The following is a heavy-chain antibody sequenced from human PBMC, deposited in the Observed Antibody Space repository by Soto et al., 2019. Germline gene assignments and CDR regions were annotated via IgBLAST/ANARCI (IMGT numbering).Heavy chain of an antibody. Sequence: SETLSLTCAVSGGSISSSNWWSWVRQPQGKGLEWIGENYHSGSTNYNPSLRSRVTISVDKSKNQFSLKLSSVTAADTAVYYCARKIIRKPRPEWFDPWGQGTLVTVSS. CDR3: ARKIIRKPRPEWFDP. J-gene: IGHJ5*02. CDR2: NYHSGST. CDR1: GGSISSSNW. V-gene: IGHV4-4*02. D-gene: IGHD6-6*01.